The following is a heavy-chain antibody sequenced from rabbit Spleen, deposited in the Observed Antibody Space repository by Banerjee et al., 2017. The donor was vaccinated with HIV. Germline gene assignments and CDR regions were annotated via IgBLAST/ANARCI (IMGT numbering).Heavy chain of an antibody. CDR3: VRDGYASSSGYYVPYYFNL. Sequence: QEQLVESGGGLVQPGGSLKLSCKASGFDFSSYGVSWVRQAPGKGLEWIGYIDPVFGSTYYASWVNGRFTISSHNAQNTLYLQLNSLTAADTATYFCVRDGYASSSGYYVPYYFNLWGQGTLVTVS. V-gene: IGHV1S47*01. D-gene: IGHD1-1*01. CDR1: GFDFSSYG. J-gene: IGHJ4*01. CDR2: IDPVFGST.